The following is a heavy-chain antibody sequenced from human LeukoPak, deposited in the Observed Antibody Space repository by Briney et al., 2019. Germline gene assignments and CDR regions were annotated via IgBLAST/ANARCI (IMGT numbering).Heavy chain of an antibody. CDR1: GGSISSGDYY. CDR2: IYYSGST. CDR3: ARHAGEPCFDY. D-gene: IGHD1-14*01. Sequence: SQTLSLTCTVSGGSISSGDYYWSWSRQPPGKGLEWIGYIYYSGSTYYNPSLESRVTISVDTSKNQFFLKVTSVTAADTAVYYCARHAGEPCFDYWGQGTLVTVSS. V-gene: IGHV4-30-4*01. J-gene: IGHJ4*02.